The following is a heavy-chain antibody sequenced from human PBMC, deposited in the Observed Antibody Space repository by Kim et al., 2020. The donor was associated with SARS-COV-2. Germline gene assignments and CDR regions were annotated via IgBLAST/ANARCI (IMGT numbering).Heavy chain of an antibody. CDR3: AKVLSIAAAGAGSYGY. Sequence: GGSLRLSCAASGFTFSSYAMSWVRQAPGKGLEWVSAISGSGGSTYYADSAKRRFTISRDTSKNMLYLQMNRRRAEDTAVYYCAKVLSIAAAGAGSYGYWGQGALVTVSS. V-gene: IGHV3-23*01. D-gene: IGHD6-13*01. CDR1: GFTFSSYA. J-gene: IGHJ4*02. CDR2: ISGSGGST.